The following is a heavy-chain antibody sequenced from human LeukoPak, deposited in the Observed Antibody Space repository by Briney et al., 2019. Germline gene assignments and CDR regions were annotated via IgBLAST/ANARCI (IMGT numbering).Heavy chain of an antibody. V-gene: IGHV4-34*01. J-gene: IGHJ5*02. CDR2: INHSGST. CDR3: ARKGGLVVVPAAPGNWFDP. CDR1: GGSFSGYY. D-gene: IGHD2-2*01. Sequence: MSSETLSLTCAVYGGSFSGYYWSWIRQPPGKGLEWIGEINHSGSTNYNPSLKSRVTISVDTSKNQFSLKLSSVTAADTAVYYCARKGGLVVVPAAPGNWFDPWGQGTLVTVSS.